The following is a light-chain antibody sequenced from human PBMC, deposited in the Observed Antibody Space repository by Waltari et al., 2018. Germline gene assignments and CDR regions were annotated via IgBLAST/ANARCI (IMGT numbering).Light chain of an antibody. CDR3: QQHSNLIT. CDR2: DAS. J-gene: IGKJ5*01. CDR1: QSVSSY. V-gene: IGKV3-11*01. Sequence: EIVLTQSPATLSLSPGETTTLSCRASQSVSSYLAWYQHKPGQAPRLLIYDASNRATGIPARFSGSWSGTDFTLTISSLEPEDFAVYYCQQHSNLITFGQGTRLEIK.